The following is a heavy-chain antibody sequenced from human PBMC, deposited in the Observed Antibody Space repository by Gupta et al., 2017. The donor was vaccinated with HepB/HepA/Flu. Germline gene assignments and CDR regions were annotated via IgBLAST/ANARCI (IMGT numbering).Heavy chain of an antibody. D-gene: IGHD2-2*01. CDR2: ISWNSGSI. V-gene: IGHV3-9*01. CDR1: GFTFDDYA. CDR3: AKDLGYCSSTSCYAFDI. J-gene: IGHJ3*02. Sequence: ESGGGLVQPGRSLRLSCAASGFTFDDYAMHWVRQAPGKGLEWVSGISWNSGSIGYADSVKGRFTISRDHAKNSLYLQMNSLRAEDTALYYCAKDLGYCSSTSCYAFDIWGQGTMVTVSS.